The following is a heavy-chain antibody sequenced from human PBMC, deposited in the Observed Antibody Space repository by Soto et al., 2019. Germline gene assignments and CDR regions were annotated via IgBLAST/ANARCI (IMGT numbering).Heavy chain of an antibody. Sequence: GGSLRLSCAASGFTFSSYDMHWVLQATGKGLEWVSAIGTAGDTYYPGSVKGRFTISRENAKNSLYLQMNSLRAGDTAVYYCARDRRIAAAGLYYYGMDVWGQGTTVTVS. J-gene: IGHJ6*02. CDR1: GFTFSSYD. CDR2: IGTAGDT. V-gene: IGHV3-13*04. D-gene: IGHD6-13*01. CDR3: ARDRRIAAAGLYYYGMDV.